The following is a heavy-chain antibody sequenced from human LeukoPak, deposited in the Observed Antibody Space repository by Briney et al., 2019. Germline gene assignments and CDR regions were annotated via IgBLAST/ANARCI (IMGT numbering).Heavy chain of an antibody. Sequence: SETLSLTCTVSGGSISSGGYYWSWIRQHPGKGLEWIGYIYYSGSTYYNPSLKSRVTISVDTSKNQFSLKLSSVTAADTAVYYCARDEVFFEWPILDYWGQGTLVTVSS. V-gene: IGHV4-31*03. CDR2: IYYSGST. CDR3: ARDEVFFEWPILDY. D-gene: IGHD3-3*01. J-gene: IGHJ4*02. CDR1: GGSISSGGYY.